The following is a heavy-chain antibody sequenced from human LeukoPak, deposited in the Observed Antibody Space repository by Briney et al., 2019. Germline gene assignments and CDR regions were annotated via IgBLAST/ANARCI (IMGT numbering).Heavy chain of an antibody. V-gene: IGHV1-69*04. CDR1: GGTFSSYA. D-gene: IGHD3-16*01. CDR3: ARVGGSAVATSYYYYYYGMDV. Sequence: ASVKVSCKSSGGTFSSYAIRWVRQAPGQGLEWMGRIIPILGIANYPQKFQGRVTITAEKSTSTAYVELSSLRSEDTAVYYCARVGGSAVATSYYYYYYGMDVWGQGTTVTVSS. CDR2: IIPILGIA. J-gene: IGHJ6*02.